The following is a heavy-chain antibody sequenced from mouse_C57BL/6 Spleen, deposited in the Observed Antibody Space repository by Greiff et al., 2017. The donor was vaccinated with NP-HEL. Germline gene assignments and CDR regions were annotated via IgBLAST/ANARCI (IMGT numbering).Heavy chain of an antibody. D-gene: IGHD5-2*01. CDR3: TIEYTEGFAY. CDR1: GYTFTDYE. CDR2: IDPETGGT. V-gene: IGHV1-15*01. J-gene: IGHJ3*01. Sequence: QVQLQQSGAELVRPGASVTLSCKASGYTFTDYEMHWVKQTPVHGLEWIGAIDPETGGTAYNQKFKGKAILTADKSSSTAYMELRSLTSEDSAVYYCTIEYTEGFAYWGQGTLVTVSA.